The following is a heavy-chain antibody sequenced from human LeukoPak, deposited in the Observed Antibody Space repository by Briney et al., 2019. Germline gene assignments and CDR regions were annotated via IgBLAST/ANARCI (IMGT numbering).Heavy chain of an antibody. CDR2: ISGSGGST. CDR3: AKAIRGVITKYFQH. Sequence: GGSLRLSCAASGFTFSSYAMSWVRQAPGKGLEWVSAISGSGGSTYCADSVKGRFTISRDNSKNTLYLQMNSLRAEDTAVYYCAKAIRGVITKYFQHWGQGTLVTVSS. D-gene: IGHD3-22*01. J-gene: IGHJ1*01. V-gene: IGHV3-23*01. CDR1: GFTFSSYA.